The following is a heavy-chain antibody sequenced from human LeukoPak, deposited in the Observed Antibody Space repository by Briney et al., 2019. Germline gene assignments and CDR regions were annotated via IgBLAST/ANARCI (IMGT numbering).Heavy chain of an antibody. Sequence: GGSLRLSCAASGFTFSNYGIHWVRQAPGKGLEWVAAIWYDVINKNYADSVKGRFTISRDNSKNTLYLQMNSLRAEDTAVYYCARDLLKVATDYWGQGTLVTVSS. D-gene: IGHD5-12*01. V-gene: IGHV3-33*01. CDR3: ARDLLKVATDY. CDR2: IWYDVINK. CDR1: GFTFSNYG. J-gene: IGHJ4*02.